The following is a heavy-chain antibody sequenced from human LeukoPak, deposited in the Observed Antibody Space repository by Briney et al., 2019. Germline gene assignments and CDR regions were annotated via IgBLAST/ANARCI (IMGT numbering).Heavy chain of an antibody. CDR3: ARDFRDYFFYY. CDR1: GCTFTDYY. V-gene: IGHV1-2*02. CDR2: INPNSGGT. J-gene: IGHJ4*02. Sequence: GASVKVSCKASGCTFTDYYIHWLRQAPGHGLEWMGWINPNSGGTNYAQKFRGRVTMTRDTSISTAYMELSRLTSDDTAVYYCARDFRDYFFYYWGQGTLVTVSS.